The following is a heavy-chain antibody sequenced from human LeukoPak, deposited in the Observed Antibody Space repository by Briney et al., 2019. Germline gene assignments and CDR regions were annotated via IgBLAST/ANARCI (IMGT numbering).Heavy chain of an antibody. Sequence: ASVKVSCKVSGYTLTELSMHWVRQAPGKGLEWMGGFDPEDGETIYAQKFQGRVTMTEDTSTDTAYMELSSLGSEDTAVYYCATGSGLELRTAFDYWGQGTLVTVSS. CDR3: ATGSGLELRTAFDY. J-gene: IGHJ4*02. CDR2: FDPEDGET. CDR1: GYTLTELS. D-gene: IGHD1-7*01. V-gene: IGHV1-24*01.